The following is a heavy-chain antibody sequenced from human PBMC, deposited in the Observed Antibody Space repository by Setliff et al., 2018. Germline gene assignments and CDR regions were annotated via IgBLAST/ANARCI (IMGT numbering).Heavy chain of an antibody. V-gene: IGHV4-4*07. J-gene: IGHJ6*03. Sequence: KPSETLSLTCTVSGGSISSYYWSWIRQPAGKGLEWIGHIYIGGSANYNPSLKSRVTMSIDTSKNQFSLRLNSVTAADMAVYYCAREQWLDPPGHYYMDVWAKGTTVTV. CDR2: IYIGGSA. D-gene: IGHD6-19*01. CDR1: GGSISSYY. CDR3: AREQWLDPPGHYYMDV.